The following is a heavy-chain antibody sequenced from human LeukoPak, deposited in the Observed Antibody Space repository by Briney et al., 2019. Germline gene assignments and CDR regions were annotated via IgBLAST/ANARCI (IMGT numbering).Heavy chain of an antibody. J-gene: IGHJ4*02. V-gene: IGHV4-4*07. CDR2: ISATENT. D-gene: IGHD2-15*01. Sequence: SETLSLTCTVSGGSISSYYWSWIRQPAGKGLEWIGRISATENTNYNPSLKSRVTISVDKSKNQFSLKLSSVTAADAAVYFCARQSGGSYVYFDYWGKGTLVTVSS. CDR1: GGSISSYY. CDR3: ARQSGGSYVYFDY.